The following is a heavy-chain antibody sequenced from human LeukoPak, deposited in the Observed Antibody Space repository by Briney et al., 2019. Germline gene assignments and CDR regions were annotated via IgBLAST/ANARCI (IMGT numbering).Heavy chain of an antibody. CDR2: IRSKANSYAT. D-gene: IGHD3-22*01. Sequence: SGGSLRLSCAASGFTFSGSAMLWVRQASGKGLEWVGRIRSKANSYATAYAASVKGRFTISRDDSKNTAYLQMNSLRAEDTAVCYCARARYYYDSSGYYYVRGDGPGYYFDYWGQGTLVTVSS. V-gene: IGHV3-73*01. CDR1: GFTFSGSA. CDR3: ARARYYYDSSGYYYVRGDGPGYYFDY. J-gene: IGHJ4*02.